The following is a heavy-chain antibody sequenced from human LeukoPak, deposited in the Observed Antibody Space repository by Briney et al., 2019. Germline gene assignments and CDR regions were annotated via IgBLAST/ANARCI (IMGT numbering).Heavy chain of an antibody. CDR2: ISSSSAI. V-gene: IGHV3-48*01. J-gene: IGHJ4*02. CDR3: AREGYSPY. CDR1: GFTFSSYN. D-gene: IGHD6-13*01. Sequence: GGSLRLSCAASGFTFSSYNMNWGRQAPGKGLEWVSYISSSSAIYYADSVKGRFTISRDNAKNSLYLQMNSLRAEDTAVYYCAREGYSPYWGQGTLVTVSS.